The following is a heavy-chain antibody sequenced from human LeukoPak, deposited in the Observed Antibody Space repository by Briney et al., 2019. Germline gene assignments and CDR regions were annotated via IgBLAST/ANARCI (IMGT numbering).Heavy chain of an antibody. D-gene: IGHD4-23*01. V-gene: IGHV3-49*03. CDR3: TREPTTLVAQPFFDY. J-gene: IGHJ4*02. CDR2: IISKAYGGTT. Sequence: GGSLGLSCTGSGFTFGDYALSWSRQAPGKGLEWVGFIISKAYGGTTEYAASVKGRFTVSRDDSRSIAYLQMNSLKTEDTAVYYCTREPTTLVAQPFFDYWGQGSLVTVSS. CDR1: GFTFGDYA.